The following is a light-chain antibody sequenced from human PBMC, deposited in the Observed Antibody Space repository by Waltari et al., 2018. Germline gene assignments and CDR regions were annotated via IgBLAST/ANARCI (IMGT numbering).Light chain of an antibody. CDR2: GAS. Sequence: IVLTQSPGTLSLSPGERATLSCRSSQTVSSPYLAWYQQTPGQAPRLLIYGASFRATGIPDRFSGSGSGTDFTLTISRLEPEDFAVYYCQQYDTSPRTFGQGTKVEIK. J-gene: IGKJ1*01. CDR1: QTVSSPY. V-gene: IGKV3-20*01. CDR3: QQYDTSPRT.